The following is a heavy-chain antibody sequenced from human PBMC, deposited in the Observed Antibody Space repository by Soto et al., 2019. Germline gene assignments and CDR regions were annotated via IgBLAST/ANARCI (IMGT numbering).Heavy chain of an antibody. CDR3: ARVLPTPIRYFDWLLSPSFDY. J-gene: IGHJ4*02. CDR2: IYSGGST. Sequence: PGGSLRLSCAASGFTVSSNYMSWVRQAPGKGLEWVSVIYSGGSTYYADSVKGRFTISRDNSKNTLYLQMNSLRAEDTAVYYCARVLPTPIRYFDWLLSPSFDYWGQGTLVTVS. V-gene: IGHV3-66*01. CDR1: GFTVSSNY. D-gene: IGHD3-9*01.